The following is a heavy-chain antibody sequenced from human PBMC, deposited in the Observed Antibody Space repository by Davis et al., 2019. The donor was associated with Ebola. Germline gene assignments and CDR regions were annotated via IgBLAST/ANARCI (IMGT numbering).Heavy chain of an antibody. CDR1: GYTFTSYG. CDR3: ARGRDSSGAFHS. CDR2: INPSGGST. V-gene: IGHV1-46*01. J-gene: IGHJ4*02. D-gene: IGHD3-22*01. Sequence: AASVKVSCKASGYTFTSYGISWVRQAPGQGLEWMGIINPSGGSTSYAQKFQGRVTMTRENSMSTAYLDLSSLRSEDTAVYYCARGRDSSGAFHSWGQGTLVTVSS.